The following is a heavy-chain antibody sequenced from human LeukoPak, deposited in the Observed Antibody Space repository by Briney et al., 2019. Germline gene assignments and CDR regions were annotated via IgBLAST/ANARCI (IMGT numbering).Heavy chain of an antibody. J-gene: IGHJ4*02. CDR2: ISGSGGST. D-gene: IGHD3-10*01. CDR3: AKGVTMVRGVTFDY. Sequence: GGSLRLSCAASGFTFSSYAMSWVRQAPGKGLEWVSAISGSGGSTYYADSVKGRFTSSRDNSKNTLYLQMNSLRAEDTAVYYCAKGVTMVRGVTFDYWGQGTLVTVSS. CDR1: GFTFSSYA. V-gene: IGHV3-23*01.